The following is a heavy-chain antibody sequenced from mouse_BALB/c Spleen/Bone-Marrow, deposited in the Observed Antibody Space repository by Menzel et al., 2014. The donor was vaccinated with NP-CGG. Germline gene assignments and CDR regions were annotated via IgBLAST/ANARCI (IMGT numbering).Heavy chain of an antibody. D-gene: IGHD1-1*01. CDR2: INPTNGGT. V-gene: IGHV1S81*02. J-gene: IGHJ1*01. Sequence: QVQLKESGAELVKPGASVKLSCKASGYTFTRYYMYWVKQRPGQGLEWIGEINPTNGGTNFNEKFKSKATLTVDKSSSTAYMQLSSLTSEDSAVYYCTRSNYGYWYFDVWGAGTTVPVSS. CDR3: TRSNYGYWYFDV. CDR1: GYTFTRYY.